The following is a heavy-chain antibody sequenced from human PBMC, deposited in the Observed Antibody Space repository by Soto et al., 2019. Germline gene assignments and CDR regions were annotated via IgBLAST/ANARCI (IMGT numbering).Heavy chain of an antibody. CDR3: VREEQRSWYNHKQFDA. J-gene: IGHJ4*02. D-gene: IGHD6-13*01. CDR1: GFTFSRYE. Sequence: EAQLMESGGGLVQPGGSLRLSCVASGFTFSRYEMNWVRQDPGKGLEWVSYITGTSSTIYYADSVKGRFTISRDNAKNSLYLQMNSLRAEDTGVYYCVREEQRSWYNHKQFDAWGQGTLVTVSS. CDR2: ITGTSSTI. V-gene: IGHV3-48*03.